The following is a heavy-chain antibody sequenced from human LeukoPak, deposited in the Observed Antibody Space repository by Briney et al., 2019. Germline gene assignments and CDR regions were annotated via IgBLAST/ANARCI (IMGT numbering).Heavy chain of an antibody. J-gene: IGHJ6*02. V-gene: IGHV1-18*01. CDR3: AVGPRYYDFWSGYYWKEGEYYYYGMDV. CDR2: ISAYNGNT. CDR1: GYTFTSYD. Sequence: GASVKVSCKASGYTFTSYDINWVRQAPGQGLEWMGWISAYNGNTNYAQKLQGRVTMTTDTSTSTAYMELRSLRSDDTAVYYCAVGPRYYDFWSGYYWKEGEYYYYGMDVWGQGTTVTVSS. D-gene: IGHD3-3*01.